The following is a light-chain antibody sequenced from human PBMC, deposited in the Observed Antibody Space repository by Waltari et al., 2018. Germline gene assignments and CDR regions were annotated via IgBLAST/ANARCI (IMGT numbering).Light chain of an antibody. CDR2: MAS. J-gene: IGKJ2*01. CDR1: QSVGTW. V-gene: IGKV1-5*03. Sequence: DIQMTQSPSTLSASVGDRVTISCRASQSVGTWLAWYQQKPGKAPKLLNYMASSLESGVPSRCSGSGSGTEFTLTISSLQPDDFATYSCQQYSSFSTFGQGTKVDI. CDR3: QQYSSFST.